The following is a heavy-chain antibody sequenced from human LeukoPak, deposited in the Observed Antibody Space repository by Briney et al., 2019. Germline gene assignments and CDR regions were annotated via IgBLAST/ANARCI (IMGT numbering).Heavy chain of an antibody. CDR1: GYSFTSYW. CDR2: IYPGDSDT. D-gene: IGHD2-21*02. J-gene: IGHJ1*01. Sequence: GEPLQISCKGSGYSFTSYWIGWVRQMPGKGLEWMGIIYPGDSDTRYSPSFQGQVTISADKSISTAYLQWSSLKASDTAMYYCASPGEPAYCGGDCYSEEYFQHWGQGTLVTVSS. V-gene: IGHV5-51*01. CDR3: ASPGEPAYCGGDCYSEEYFQH.